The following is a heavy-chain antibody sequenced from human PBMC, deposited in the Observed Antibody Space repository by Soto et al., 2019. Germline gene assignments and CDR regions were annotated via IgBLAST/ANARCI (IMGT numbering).Heavy chain of an antibody. CDR2: ISSSSSYI. V-gene: IGHV3-21*01. J-gene: IGHJ4*02. Sequence: VSQATGKGLEWVSSISSSSSYIYYADSVKGRFTISRDNAKNSLYLQMNSLRAEDTAVYYCARDPDHFDYWGQGTLVTVSS. CDR3: ARDPDHFDY.